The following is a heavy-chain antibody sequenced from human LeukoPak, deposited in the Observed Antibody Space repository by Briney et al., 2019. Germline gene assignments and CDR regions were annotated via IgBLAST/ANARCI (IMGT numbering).Heavy chain of an antibody. J-gene: IGHJ4*02. CDR3: ARDSGGSGSYAGY. CDR1: GFTFSSYE. D-gene: IGHD3-10*01. V-gene: IGHV3-48*03. Sequence: GGSLRLSCAASGFTFSSYEMNWVRQAPGKGLEWVSYISSTGSTIYYADSVKGRFTISRDNAKNSLYLQMNSLRAEDTAVYYCARDSGGSGSYAGYWGQGTLVTVSS. CDR2: ISSTGSTI.